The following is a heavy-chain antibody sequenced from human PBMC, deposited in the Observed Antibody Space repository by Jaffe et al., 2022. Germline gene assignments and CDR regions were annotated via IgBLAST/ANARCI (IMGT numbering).Heavy chain of an antibody. CDR2: IYTSGST. V-gene: IGHV4-61*02. CDR3: ARDALPLAYCGGDCYFSIYNWFDP. J-gene: IGHJ5*02. D-gene: IGHD2-21*02. Sequence: QVQLQESGPGLVKPSQTLSLTCTVSGGSISSGSYYWSWIRQPAGKGLEWIGRIYTSGSTNYNPSLKSRVTISVDTSKNQFSLKLSSVTAADTAVYYCARDALPLAYCGGDCYFSIYNWFDPWGQGTLVTVSS. CDR1: GGSISSGSYY.